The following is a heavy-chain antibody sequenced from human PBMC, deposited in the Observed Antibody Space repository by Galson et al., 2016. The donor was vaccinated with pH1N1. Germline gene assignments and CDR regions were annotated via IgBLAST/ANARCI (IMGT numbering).Heavy chain of an antibody. CDR2: IRSKANTYAT. J-gene: IGHJ4*02. CDR3: TRSITGVTAHFDY. V-gene: IGHV3-73*01. D-gene: IGHD1-20*01. Sequence: SLRLSCAASGFTFSGSAMHWVRQASGRGLEWVGRIRSKANTYATAYAASVKGRFIIYRDDSQNTAYLQMNSLKAEDTAVYYCTRSITGVTAHFDYWGQGTLVTVSS. CDR1: GFTFSGSA.